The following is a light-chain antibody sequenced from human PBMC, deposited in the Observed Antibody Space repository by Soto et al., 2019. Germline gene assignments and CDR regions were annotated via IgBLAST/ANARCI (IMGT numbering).Light chain of an antibody. J-gene: IGKJ4*01. V-gene: IGKV3-11*01. Sequence: EIVLTQSPATLSLSPGERATLSCRASQSVSSYLAWYQQKPGQAPRLLIYDASNMATGIPARFSGSGSGTDFTLTISSLEPEEFAVYYCQQRRNWLTFGGGTNVELK. CDR3: QQRRNWLT. CDR2: DAS. CDR1: QSVSSY.